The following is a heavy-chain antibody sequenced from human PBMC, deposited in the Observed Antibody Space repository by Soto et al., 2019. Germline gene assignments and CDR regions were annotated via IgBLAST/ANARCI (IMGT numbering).Heavy chain of an antibody. CDR1: GGTLSDHG. J-gene: IGHJ3*02. D-gene: IGHD3-10*01. V-gene: IGHV1-69*06. Sequence: QVQLEQYGAEVKKPGSSVKISCKASGGTLSDHGVSWLRQAPGQGLEWVGGTIPVFNTAKYAPKFQGRVTIAADKSTTIAYMELGSLRSDDTASYYCARGVYGSGNYYTGPSAFDIWGQGTLVIVSS. CDR2: TIPVFNTA. CDR3: ARGVYGSGNYYTGPSAFDI.